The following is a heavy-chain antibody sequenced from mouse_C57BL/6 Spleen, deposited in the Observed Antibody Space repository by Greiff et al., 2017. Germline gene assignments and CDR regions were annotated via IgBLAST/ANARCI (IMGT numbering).Heavy chain of an antibody. D-gene: IGHD2-1*01. V-gene: IGHV1-80*01. Sequence: VKLQESGAELVKPGASVKISCKASGYAFSSYWMNWVKQRPGKGLEWIGQIYPGDGDTNYNGKFKGKATLTADKSSSTAYMQLSSLTSEDSAVYFCARGDYGNFYFDYWGQGTTLTVSS. J-gene: IGHJ2*01. CDR1: GYAFSSYW. CDR2: IYPGDGDT. CDR3: ARGDYGNFYFDY.